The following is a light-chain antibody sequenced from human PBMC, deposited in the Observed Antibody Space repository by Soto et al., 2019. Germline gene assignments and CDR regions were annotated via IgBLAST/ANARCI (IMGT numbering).Light chain of an antibody. CDR1: QTVSSW. J-gene: IGKJ1*01. CDR2: TAS. Sequence: DIQMTQSPSTLSASVGDRVIITCRAGQTVSSWLAWYQQKPGKAPKLLIYTASSLESGVPSRFSGSGSGTEFTLTISSLQPDDFATYYCQQYNHYWSFGQGTKVDIK. CDR3: QQYNHYWS. V-gene: IGKV1-5*03.